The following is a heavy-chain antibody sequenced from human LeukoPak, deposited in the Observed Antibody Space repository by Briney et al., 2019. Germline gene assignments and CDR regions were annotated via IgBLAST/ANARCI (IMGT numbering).Heavy chain of an antibody. Sequence: SETLSLTCTVSGGSISSYYWSWIRQPAGKGLEWIGRIYTSGSTNYNPSLKSRVTMSVDTSKSQFSLKLSSVTAADTAVYYCARGFVVAAAGNWYYYGMDVWGQGTTVTVSS. CDR2: IYTSGST. CDR1: GGSISSYY. D-gene: IGHD6-13*01. CDR3: ARGFVVAAAGNWYYYGMDV. J-gene: IGHJ6*02. V-gene: IGHV4-4*07.